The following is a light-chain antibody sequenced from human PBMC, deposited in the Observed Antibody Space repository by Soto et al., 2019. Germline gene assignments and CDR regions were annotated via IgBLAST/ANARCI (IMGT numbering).Light chain of an antibody. CDR2: AAS. Sequence: AIQLTQSPSSLSASVGERVTISCRASHGIRNEVSWYQQTPGNAPTLLISAASRLQSGVPTRFSGGGSGTDFTLTISILQPEDVATYCCLQDYDYPLTFGQGTKVDIK. V-gene: IGKV1-6*01. J-gene: IGKJ1*01. CDR3: LQDYDYPLT. CDR1: HGIRNE.